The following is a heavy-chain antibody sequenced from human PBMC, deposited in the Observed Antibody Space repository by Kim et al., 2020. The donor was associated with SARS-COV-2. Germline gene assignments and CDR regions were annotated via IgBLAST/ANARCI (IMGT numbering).Heavy chain of an antibody. Sequence: GGSLRLSCAASGFTFSDYYMSWIRQAPGKGLEWVSYISSSGSTIYYADSVKGRFTISRDNAKNSLYLQMNSLRAEDTAVYYCARDSYYDYIWGSSLAYYYYYMDVWGKGTTVTVSS. CDR2: ISSSGSTI. CDR1: GFTFSDYY. CDR3: ARDSYYDYIWGSSLAYYYYYMDV. V-gene: IGHV3-11*01. D-gene: IGHD3-16*01. J-gene: IGHJ6*03.